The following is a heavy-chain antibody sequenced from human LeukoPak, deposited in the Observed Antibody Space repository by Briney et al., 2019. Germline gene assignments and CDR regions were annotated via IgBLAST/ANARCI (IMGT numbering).Heavy chain of an antibody. CDR2: IKQDGREK. CDR3: ARSPFGWLSYYFDY. Sequence: GGSLRLSCAASGFTFSSYWMSWVRQAPGEGLEWVDNIKQDGREKYCVDSVKGRFTISRDNAKTSLYLQMNGLRAEDTAVYYCARSPFGWLSYYFDYWGQGTLVTVSS. CDR1: GFTFSSYW. V-gene: IGHV3-7*01. J-gene: IGHJ4*02. D-gene: IGHD3-16*02.